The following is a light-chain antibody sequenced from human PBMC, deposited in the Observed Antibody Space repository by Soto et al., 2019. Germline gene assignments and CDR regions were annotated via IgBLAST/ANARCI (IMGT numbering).Light chain of an antibody. J-gene: IGLJ3*02. Sequence: QSVLTQPPSASGTPGQRVTMSCSGSGSNIGPNYVYWFQQFPGTAPKLLIYNNDQRPSGVPVRFSGSKSGTSASLDISGLRSEDEADYYCAAWDDSLRGRVFGGGTKVTVL. CDR2: NND. V-gene: IGLV1-47*02. CDR3: AAWDDSLRGRV. CDR1: GSNIGPNY.